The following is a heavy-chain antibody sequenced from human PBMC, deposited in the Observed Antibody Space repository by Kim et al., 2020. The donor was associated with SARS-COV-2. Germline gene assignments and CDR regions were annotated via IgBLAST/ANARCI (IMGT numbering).Heavy chain of an antibody. CDR3: ARAHRQYYGSGSYYDY. J-gene: IGHJ4*02. Sequence: KFQGRVTMTRDTSTSTVYMELSSLRSEDTAVYYCARAHRQYYGSGSYYDYWGQGTLVTVSS. D-gene: IGHD3-10*01. V-gene: IGHV1-46*01.